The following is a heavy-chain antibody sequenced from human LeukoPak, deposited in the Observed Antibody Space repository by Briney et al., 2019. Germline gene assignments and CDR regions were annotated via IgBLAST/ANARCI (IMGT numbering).Heavy chain of an antibody. CDR1: GYTLTELS. Sequence: GASVKVSCKVSGYTLTELSMHWVRQAPGKGLEWMGGFDPEDGETIYAQKFQGRVTMTEDTSTDTAYMELSSLRSEDTAVYYCATSYCSSTSCPARYYYYMDVWGKGTTVTVPS. CDR3: ATSYCSSTSCPARYYYYMDV. J-gene: IGHJ6*03. D-gene: IGHD2-2*01. CDR2: FDPEDGET. V-gene: IGHV1-24*01.